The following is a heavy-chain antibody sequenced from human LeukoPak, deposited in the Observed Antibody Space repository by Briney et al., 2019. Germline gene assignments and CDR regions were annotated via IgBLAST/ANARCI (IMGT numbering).Heavy chain of an antibody. Sequence: GESLKISCKGSGYSFTSYWIGWVRQMPGRGLEWMGVIYPGDSDTRYSPSFQGQVTISADKSISTAYLQWSSLKASDTAMYYCARRVAAAGTNWFDPWGQGTLVTVSS. J-gene: IGHJ5*02. D-gene: IGHD6-13*01. CDR2: IYPGDSDT. V-gene: IGHV5-51*01. CDR3: ARRVAAAGTNWFDP. CDR1: GYSFTSYW.